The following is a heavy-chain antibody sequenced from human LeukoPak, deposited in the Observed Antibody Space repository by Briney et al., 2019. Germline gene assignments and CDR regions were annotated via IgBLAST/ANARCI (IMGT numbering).Heavy chain of an antibody. Sequence: GGSLRLSCAASGFTFSSYGMHRVRQAPGKGLEWVAFIRYDGSNKYYADSVKARFTISRDNSQNTVSLQLNNLRIEDTALYYCAKTSLSDPSGHYHYMDVWGKGTTVTVSS. V-gene: IGHV3-30*02. CDR2: IRYDGSNK. J-gene: IGHJ6*03. CDR3: AKTSLSDPSGHYHYMDV. CDR1: GFTFSSYG. D-gene: IGHD3-3*01.